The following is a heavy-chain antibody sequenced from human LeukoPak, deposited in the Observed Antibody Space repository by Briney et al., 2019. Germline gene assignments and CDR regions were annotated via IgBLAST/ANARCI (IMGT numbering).Heavy chain of an antibody. V-gene: IGHV1-69*01. D-gene: IGHD2-2*02. J-gene: IGHJ4*02. Sequence: SVKVSCKASGGTFSSYAISWVRQAPGQGLEWMGGIIPIFGTANYAQKFQGRVTITADESTSTAYKELSSLRSEDTAVYYCARDQWMGYCSSTSCYTLDWGQGTLVTVSS. CDR1: GGTFSSYA. CDR2: IIPIFGTA. CDR3: ARDQWMGYCSSTSCYTLD.